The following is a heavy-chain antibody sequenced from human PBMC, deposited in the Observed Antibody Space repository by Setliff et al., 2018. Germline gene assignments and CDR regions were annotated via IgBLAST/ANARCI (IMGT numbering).Heavy chain of an antibody. J-gene: IGHJ6*03. D-gene: IGHD3-10*01. CDR1: GGSISSGNYC. CDR2: IYYSGST. Sequence: PSETLSLTCRVSGGSISSGNYCWGLIRQPPGKGLDWVATIYYSGSTYSNPSLKSRLIISVDAPDNQFSVKLSSVTAADTAVYYCARHKSNGSGSYPSLYMDVWGKGIMVTVSS. CDR3: ARHKSNGSGSYPSLYMDV. V-gene: IGHV4-39*01.